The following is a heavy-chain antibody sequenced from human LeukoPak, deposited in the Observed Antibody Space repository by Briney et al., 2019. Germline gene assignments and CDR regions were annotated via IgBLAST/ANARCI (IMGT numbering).Heavy chain of an antibody. CDR2: IIPRLGTT. Sequence: SVKASCKASGGTFNSYAINWVRQAPGQGLEWMGGIIPRLGTTKYIEKFQGRITITMDESTTTAYMELTSLRSEDTAVYYCAADGTDWGQGTLVAVSS. CDR3: AADGTD. V-gene: IGHV1-69*05. CDR1: GGTFNSYA. J-gene: IGHJ4*02.